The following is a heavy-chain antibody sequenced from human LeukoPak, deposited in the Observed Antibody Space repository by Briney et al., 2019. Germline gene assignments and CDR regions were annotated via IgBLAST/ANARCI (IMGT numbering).Heavy chain of an antibody. J-gene: IGHJ4*02. Sequence: APVKVSCKASGYTFTSYYMHWVRQAPGQGLEWMGVINPSGGSTIYAQKFQGRVTLTRDMSTRTVDMELSSLRYEDTAVYYCARSGWGSSRYDSWGQGTLVTVSS. CDR2: INPSGGST. CDR1: GYTFTSYY. D-gene: IGHD6-13*01. V-gene: IGHV1-46*01. CDR3: ARSGWGSSRYDS.